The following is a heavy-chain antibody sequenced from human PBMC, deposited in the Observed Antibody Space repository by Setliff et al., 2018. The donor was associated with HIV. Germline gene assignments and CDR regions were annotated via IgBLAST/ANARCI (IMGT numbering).Heavy chain of an antibody. CDR2: IYTSGST. Sequence: NPSETLSLTCTVSGGSISSYYWSWIRQPPGKGLEWIGYIYTSGSTNYNPSLKSRVTISVDTSKNQFSLKLSSVTAADTAVYYCARSLFLGYYFDYWGQGTLVTVSS. J-gene: IGHJ4*02. CDR1: GGSISSYY. V-gene: IGHV4-4*08. D-gene: IGHD7-27*01. CDR3: ARSLFLGYYFDY.